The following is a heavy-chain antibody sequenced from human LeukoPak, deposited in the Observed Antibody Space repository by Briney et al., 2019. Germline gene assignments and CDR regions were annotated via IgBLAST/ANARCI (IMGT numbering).Heavy chain of an antibody. Sequence: GGSLRLSCAASGFTFSDYAMTWVRRAPGKGLEWVSSISGSSSFIYYTYSVQGRFTVSRDNTENSLFLQMDSLKAEDTAVYYCARLPQSFVGASPFDFWGQGTLVTVSS. D-gene: IGHD3-16*01. CDR1: GFTFSDYA. J-gene: IGHJ4*02. CDR2: ISGSSSFI. CDR3: ARLPQSFVGASPFDF. V-gene: IGHV3-21*01.